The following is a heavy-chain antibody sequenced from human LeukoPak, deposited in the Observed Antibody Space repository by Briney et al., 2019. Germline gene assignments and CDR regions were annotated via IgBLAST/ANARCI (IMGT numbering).Heavy chain of an antibody. CDR3: AKDYSDSRVADVFFEY. CDR2: ITSGFTP. CDR1: GLTFSDYA. Sequence: GGSLSLSCAASGLTFSDYAMSWFRQAPGKGLEWVSTITSGFTPHYADSVKGRFTISRDNSKNMFHLQLNSLRAEDTAVYYCAKDYSDSRVADVFFEYWGQGTPVTVSS. D-gene: IGHD2-15*01. V-gene: IGHV3-23*01. J-gene: IGHJ4*02.